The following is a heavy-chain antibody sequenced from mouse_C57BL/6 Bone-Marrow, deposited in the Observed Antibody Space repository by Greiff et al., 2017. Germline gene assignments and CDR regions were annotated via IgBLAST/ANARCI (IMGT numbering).Heavy chain of an antibody. CDR2: ISSGSSTI. CDR3: ASPREGYDGYYFFAY. Sequence: EVQLVESGGGLVKPGGSLKLSCAASGFTFSDYGMHWVRQAPEKGLEWVAYISSGSSTIYYADTVKGRFTISRDNAKNTLFLQMTSLRSEDTAMYYCASPREGYDGYYFFAYWGQGTLVTVSA. J-gene: IGHJ3*01. V-gene: IGHV5-17*01. CDR1: GFTFSDYG. D-gene: IGHD2-3*01.